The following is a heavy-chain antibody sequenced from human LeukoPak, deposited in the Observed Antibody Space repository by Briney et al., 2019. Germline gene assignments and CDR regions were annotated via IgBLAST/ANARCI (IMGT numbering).Heavy chain of an antibody. CDR1: GFTFSSYS. J-gene: IGHJ4*02. CDR2: ISDTGNT. D-gene: IGHD2-15*01. CDR3: AKAPVTTCRGAFCYPFDY. V-gene: IGHV3-23*01. Sequence: GGSLRLSCAASGFTFSSYSMNWVRQAPGKGLEWVSAISDTGNTYHADSVKGRFTISRDSSKNTLFLQMNRLRPEDAAVYYCAKAPVTTCRGAFCYPFDYWGLGTLVTVSS.